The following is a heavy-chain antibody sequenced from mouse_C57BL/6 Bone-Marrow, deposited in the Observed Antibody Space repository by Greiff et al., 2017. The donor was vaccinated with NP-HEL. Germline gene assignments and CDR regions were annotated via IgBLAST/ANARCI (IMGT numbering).Heavy chain of an antibody. CDR1: GFSLTSYG. V-gene: IGHV2-5*01. CDR3: AKRGYGSSPYWYFDV. D-gene: IGHD1-1*01. Sequence: VKLVESGPGLVQPSQSLSITCTVSGFSLTSYGVHWVRQSPGKGLEWLGVIWRGGSTDYNAAFMSRLSITKDNSKSQVFFKMNSLQADDTAIYYCAKRGYGSSPYWYFDVWGTGTTVTVSS. CDR2: IWRGGST. J-gene: IGHJ1*03.